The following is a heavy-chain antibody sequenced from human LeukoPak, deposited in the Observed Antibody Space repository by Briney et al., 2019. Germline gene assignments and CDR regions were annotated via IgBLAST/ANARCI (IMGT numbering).Heavy chain of an antibody. Sequence: GGSLRLSCAASGFTFSSYAMSWVRQAPGKGLEWVANIKQDGSEKYYVDSVKGRFTISRDNAKNSLYLQMNSLRAEDTAVYYCARDRSVAGLDAFDIWGQGTMVTVSS. CDR3: ARDRSVAGLDAFDI. CDR2: IKQDGSEK. CDR1: GFTFSSYA. J-gene: IGHJ3*02. V-gene: IGHV3-7*01.